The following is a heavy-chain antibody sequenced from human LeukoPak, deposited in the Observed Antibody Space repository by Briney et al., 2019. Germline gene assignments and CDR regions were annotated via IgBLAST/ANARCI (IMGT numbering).Heavy chain of an antibody. CDR1: GYSFTSYW. CDR2: INPGDSET. CDR3: ARSPRGYDFDH. D-gene: IGHD5-12*01. V-gene: IGHV5-51*01. J-gene: IGHJ4*02. Sequence: GESPKISCKGSGYSFTSYWIGWVRQMPGKGLERMGIINPGDSETRYSPSFQGQVTISADKSISTAYLQWSSLKASDTAMYYCARSPRGYDFDHWGQGTLVTVSS.